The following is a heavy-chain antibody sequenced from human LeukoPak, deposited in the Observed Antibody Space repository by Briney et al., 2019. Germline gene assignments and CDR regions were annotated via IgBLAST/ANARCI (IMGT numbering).Heavy chain of an antibody. D-gene: IGHD6-19*01. V-gene: IGHV6-1*01. Sequence: SQTLSLTCAISGDSVSSNSAAWNWIRQSPSRGLEWLGRTYYRSKWYNDYAVSVKSRITINPDTSENQFSLRLNSVTPEDTAVYYCARDRRRQWLVPSEYWYFDLWGRGTLVTVSS. CDR3: ARDRRRQWLVPSEYWYFDL. J-gene: IGHJ2*01. CDR1: GDSVSSNSAA. CDR2: TYYRSKWYN.